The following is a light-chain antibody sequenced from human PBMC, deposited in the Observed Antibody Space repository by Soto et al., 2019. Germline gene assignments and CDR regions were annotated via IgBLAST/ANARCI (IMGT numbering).Light chain of an antibody. V-gene: IGKV1-5*03. CDR3: QHYNSYSEA. CDR1: QSISTW. J-gene: IGKJ1*01. Sequence: DIQMTQSPSTLSSSLGDRVTITCRASQSISTWLAWYQQKPGKAPKVLIYKASTLKSGVPSRFSGSGSGTEFTLTISSLQPDDFATYYCQHYNSYSEAFGQGTNVDVK. CDR2: KAS.